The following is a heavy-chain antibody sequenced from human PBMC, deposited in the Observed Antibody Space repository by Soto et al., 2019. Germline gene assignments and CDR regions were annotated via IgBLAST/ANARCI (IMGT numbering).Heavy chain of an antibody. CDR2: IYYSGST. CDR1: GGSISSGGYY. CDR3: ARTYYYDSSGYYYKYNWFDP. D-gene: IGHD3-22*01. Sequence: KASETLSLTCTVSGGSISSGGYYWSWIRQHPGKGLEWIGYIYYSGSTYYNPSLKSRVTISVDTSKNQFSLKLSSVTAADTAVYYCARTYYYDSSGYYYKYNWFDPWGQGTLVTVS. V-gene: IGHV4-31*03. J-gene: IGHJ5*02.